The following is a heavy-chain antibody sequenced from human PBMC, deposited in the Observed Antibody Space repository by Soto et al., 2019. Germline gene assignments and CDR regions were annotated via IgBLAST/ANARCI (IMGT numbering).Heavy chain of an antibody. D-gene: IGHD6-19*01. CDR2: IYHSGST. CDR1: GGSISSSNC. CDR3: ASLAVAGTGEWDY. Sequence: PSETLSLTCAVSGGSISSSNCWSFVRQPPGKGLEWIGEIYHSGSTNYNPSLKSRVTISVDKSKNQFSLKLSSVTAADTAVYYCASLAVAGTGEWDYWGQGTLVTVSS. V-gene: IGHV4-4*02. J-gene: IGHJ4*02.